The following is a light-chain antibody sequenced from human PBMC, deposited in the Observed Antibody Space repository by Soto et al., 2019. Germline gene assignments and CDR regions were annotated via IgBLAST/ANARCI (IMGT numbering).Light chain of an antibody. J-gene: IGKJ3*01. CDR1: QSLSTN. CDR2: AAS. CDR3: QQYSKWPPT. Sequence: EIVMTQSPGTLSVSPGERATLSCRASQSLSTNLAWYQQKPGQAPRLLIYAASTRATGIPARFSGSGSGTEFTLTISSLQSEDFEVYYCQQYSKWPPTFGPGTKVDIK. V-gene: IGKV3-15*01.